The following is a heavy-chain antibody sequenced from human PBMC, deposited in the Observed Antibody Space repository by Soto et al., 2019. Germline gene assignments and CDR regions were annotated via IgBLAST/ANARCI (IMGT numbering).Heavy chain of an antibody. CDR1: GFTFSSYA. Sequence: GGSLRLSCSASGFTFSSYAMHWVRQAPGKGLEYVSAISSNGGSTYYADSVKGRFTISRDNSKNTLYLQMSSLRAEDTAVYYCVKGITMIVVVITDFDYWGQGTLVTVSS. CDR3: VKGITMIVVVITDFDY. V-gene: IGHV3-64D*08. J-gene: IGHJ4*02. CDR2: ISSNGGST. D-gene: IGHD3-22*01.